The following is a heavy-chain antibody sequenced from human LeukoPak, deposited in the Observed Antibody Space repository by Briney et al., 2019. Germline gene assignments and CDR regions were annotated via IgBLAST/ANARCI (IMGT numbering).Heavy chain of an antibody. V-gene: IGHV4-34*01. D-gene: IGHD3-10*01. Sequence: SETLSLTCAVYGGSFSGYYWSWIRQPPGKGLEWIGEINHSGSTNYNPSLKSRVTISVDTSKNQFSLKLSSVTAADTAVYYCARDYSVLLWFGESHDAFDIWGQGTMVTVSS. CDR2: INHSGST. CDR3: ARDYSVLLWFGESHDAFDI. CDR1: GGSFSGYY. J-gene: IGHJ3*02.